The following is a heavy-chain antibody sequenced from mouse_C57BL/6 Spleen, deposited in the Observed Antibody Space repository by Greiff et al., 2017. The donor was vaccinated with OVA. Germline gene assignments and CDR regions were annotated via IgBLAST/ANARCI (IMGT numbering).Heavy chain of an antibody. CDR3: ARTYGSSSWYFDV. CDR1: GYTFTSYW. D-gene: IGHD1-1*01. Sequence: QVQLQQPGAELVMPGASVKLSCKASGYTFTSYWMHWVKQRPGQGLEWIGEIDPSDSYTNYNQKFKGKSTLTVDKSSSTAYMQLSSLTSEDSAVYYGARTYGSSSWYFDVWGTGTTVTVSS. V-gene: IGHV1-69*01. CDR2: IDPSDSYT. J-gene: IGHJ1*03.